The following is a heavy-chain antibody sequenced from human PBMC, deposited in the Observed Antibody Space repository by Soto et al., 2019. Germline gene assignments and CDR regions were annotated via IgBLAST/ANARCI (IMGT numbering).Heavy chain of an antibody. J-gene: IGHJ5*02. D-gene: IGHD4-4*01. CDR3: GREVVTPGGTWSAP. V-gene: IGHV1-18*01. CDR1: GYTFTSYG. Sequence: QVQLVQSGAEVKKPGASVKVSCKASGYTFTSYGISWVRQAPGQGLEWMGWISAYNGNTNYAQKLQGRATMTTDTSRSTAYMELRSLSSTDTAGYYWGREVVTPGGTWSAPWGQGTLVPVPS. CDR2: ISAYNGNT.